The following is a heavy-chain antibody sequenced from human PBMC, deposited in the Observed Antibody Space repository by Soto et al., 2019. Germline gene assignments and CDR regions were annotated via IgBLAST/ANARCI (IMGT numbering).Heavy chain of an antibody. CDR2: ISWNGENI. J-gene: IGHJ3*01. V-gene: IGHV3-9*01. D-gene: IGHD3-3*01. CDR1: GFSFDSYA. Sequence: EVQLVESGGDVVQPGRSLRLSCAASGFSFDSYAMHWVRQAPGKGLEWVSGISWNGENIGYADSVKGRFTISRDNAKKSLYLQMSGLRAEDPALYFFVEDGLTAIFGLVDDGVKVWGRGTRVTVSS. CDR3: VEDGLTAIFGLVDDGVKV.